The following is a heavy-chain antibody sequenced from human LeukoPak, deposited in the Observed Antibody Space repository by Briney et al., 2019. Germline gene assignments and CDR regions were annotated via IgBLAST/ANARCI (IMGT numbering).Heavy chain of an antibody. CDR1: GFTLSSYE. Sequence: GGSLKLSCAASGFTLSSYEMNWVRQAPGKGLEWISYISDSGSTTYYADSVKGRLSISRDNAKNSLYLQMNSLRAEDTAVYYCARIGYSNWGDALDIWGQGTMVTASS. V-gene: IGHV3-48*03. D-gene: IGHD6-13*01. CDR3: ARIGYSNWGDALDI. J-gene: IGHJ3*02. CDR2: ISDSGSTT.